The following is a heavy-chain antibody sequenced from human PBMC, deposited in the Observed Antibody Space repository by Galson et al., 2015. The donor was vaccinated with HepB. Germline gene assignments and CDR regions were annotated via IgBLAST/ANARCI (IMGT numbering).Heavy chain of an antibody. V-gene: IGHV3-33*08. J-gene: IGHJ4*02. D-gene: IGHD3-10*01. CDR2: IWYDGSNK. CDR1: GFTFSSYG. CDR3: ARAAMVRGGNFDY. Sequence: SLRLSCAASGFTFSSYGMHWVRQAPGKGLEWVAGIWYDGSNKYYADSVKGRFTISRDNSKNTLYLQMNSLRAEDTAVYYCARAAMVRGGNFDYWGQGTLVTVSS.